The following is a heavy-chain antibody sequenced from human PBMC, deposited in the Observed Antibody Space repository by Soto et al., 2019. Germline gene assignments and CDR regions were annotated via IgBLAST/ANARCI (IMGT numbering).Heavy chain of an antibody. D-gene: IGHD1-26*01. CDR2: ISAYNGNT. J-gene: IGHJ5*02. V-gene: IGHV1-18*01. CDR1: GYTFTSYG. Sequence: QVQLVQSGAEVKKPGASVKVSCKASGYTFTSYGISWVRQAPGQGLEWMGRISAYNGNTNYAQKLQGRVTMTTDTSTSTAYRDLRRLRPDDTAVYYCARVVGALGHWFDPWGQGPLVTVSS. CDR3: ARVVGALGHWFDP.